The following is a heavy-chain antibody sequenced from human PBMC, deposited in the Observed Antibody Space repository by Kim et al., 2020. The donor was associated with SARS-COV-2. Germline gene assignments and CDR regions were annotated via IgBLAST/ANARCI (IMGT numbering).Heavy chain of an antibody. D-gene: IGHD4-17*01. CDR3: ARDRGGDYLYAFDI. V-gene: IGHV1-46*01. Sequence: AQKFQGRVTMTRDTSTSTVYMELSSLRSEDTAVYYCARDRGGDYLYAFDIWGQGTMVTVSS. J-gene: IGHJ3*02.